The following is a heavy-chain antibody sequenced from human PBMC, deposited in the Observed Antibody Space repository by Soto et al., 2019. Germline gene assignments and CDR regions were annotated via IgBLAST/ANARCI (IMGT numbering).Heavy chain of an antibody. CDR3: ARQVVVVAASAKSDAFDI. CDR1: GYTFTSYD. CDR2: MNPNSGNT. J-gene: IGHJ3*02. Sequence: QVQLVQSGAEVKKPGASVKVSCKASGYTFTSYDINWVRQATGQGLEWMGWMNPNSGNTGYAQKFQGRVTMTRNTSISTAYRELSSVGSEDTAVYYCARQVVVVAASAKSDAFDIWGQGTMVTVSS. D-gene: IGHD2-15*01. V-gene: IGHV1-8*01.